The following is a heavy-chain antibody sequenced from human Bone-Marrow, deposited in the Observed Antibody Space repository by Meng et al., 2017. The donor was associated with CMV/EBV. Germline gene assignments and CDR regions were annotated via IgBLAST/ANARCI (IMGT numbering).Heavy chain of an antibody. CDR3: ARHSSGHSYGYPSRYNWFDP. CDR1: GGSISSSSYY. J-gene: IGHJ5*02. V-gene: IGHV4-39*01. CDR2: IYYSGST. Sequence: SETLSLTCTVSGGSISSSSYYWGWIRQPPGKGLEWIGSIYYSGSTYYNPSLKSRVTISVDTSKNQFSLKLSSVTAADTAVYYCARHSSGHSYGYPSRYNWFDPWGQGTLVTVSS. D-gene: IGHD5-18*01.